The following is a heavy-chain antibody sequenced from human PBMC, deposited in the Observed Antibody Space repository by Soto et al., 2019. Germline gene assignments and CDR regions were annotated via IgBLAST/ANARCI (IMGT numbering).Heavy chain of an antibody. J-gene: IGHJ4*02. Sequence: PGGSLRLSCAASGFTFSSYAMHWVRQAPGKGLEWVAVISYDGSNKYYADSVKGRFTISRDNSKNTLYLQMNSLRAEDTAVYYCARDLPYDSSGYWPSPIDYWGQGTLVTVSS. D-gene: IGHD3-22*01. V-gene: IGHV3-30-3*01. CDR2: ISYDGSNK. CDR1: GFTFSSYA. CDR3: ARDLPYDSSGYWPSPIDY.